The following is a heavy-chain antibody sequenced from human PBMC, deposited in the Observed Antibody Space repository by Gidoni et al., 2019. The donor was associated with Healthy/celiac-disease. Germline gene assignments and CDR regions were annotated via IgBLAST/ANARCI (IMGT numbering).Heavy chain of an antibody. CDR3: ARGVLWFGELLYSLAEFDP. Sequence: VQLVQSGAEGKKPGASVKVSCKASGYTLTSYGISWVRQAPGQGLEWMGWISAYNGNTNCAQKLQCRVTMTTDTSTSTAYMELRSLRSDDTAVYYCARGVLWFGELLYSLAEFDPWGQGTLVTVSS. D-gene: IGHD3-10*01. J-gene: IGHJ5*02. CDR1: GYTLTSYG. CDR2: ISAYNGNT. V-gene: IGHV1-18*01.